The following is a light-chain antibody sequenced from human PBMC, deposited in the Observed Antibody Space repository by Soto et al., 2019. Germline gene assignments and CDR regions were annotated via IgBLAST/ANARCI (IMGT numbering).Light chain of an antibody. CDR3: QQYGTSQGA. CDR2: GAS. J-gene: IGKJ4*01. CDR1: QSVMSRY. Sequence: EIVLTQSPGTLSLSPGEGATLSCMASQSVMSRYIAWYQQRPGQAPRLLIYGASNRATGSPDRISGSGSGTDFTLTISTLEPEDFAVYYCQQYGTSQGAFGGGTKVDIK. V-gene: IGKV3-20*01.